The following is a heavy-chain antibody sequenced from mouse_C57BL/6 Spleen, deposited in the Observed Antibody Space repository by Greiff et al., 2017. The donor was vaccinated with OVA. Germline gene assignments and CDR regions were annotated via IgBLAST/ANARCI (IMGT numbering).Heavy chain of an antibody. CDR1: GYTFTDYN. D-gene: IGHD2-5*01. V-gene: IGHV1-22*01. CDR3: ARQGTYSYYSNQSYWYFDV. J-gene: IGHJ1*03. Sequence: EVQLQQSGPELVKPGASVKMSCKASGYTFTDYNMHWVKQSHGKSLEWIGYINPNNGGTSYNQKFKGKATLTVNKSSSTAYMELRSLTSEDSAVYYCARQGTYSYYSNQSYWYFDVWGTGTTVTVSS. CDR2: INPNNGGT.